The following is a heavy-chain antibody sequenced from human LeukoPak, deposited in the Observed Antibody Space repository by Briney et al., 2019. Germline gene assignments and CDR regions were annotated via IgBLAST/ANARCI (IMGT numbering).Heavy chain of an antibody. J-gene: IGHJ4*02. Sequence: GSLRLSCAASGFTFSSYAMSWVRQPPGKGLEWIGSIYYSGSTYYNPSLKSRVTISVDTSKNQFSLKLSSVTAADTAVYYCARHPPGAPYYDFWSGSTAGGYYFDYWGQGTLVTVSS. V-gene: IGHV4-39*01. CDR2: IYYSGST. CDR1: GFTFSSYA. CDR3: ARHPPGAPYYDFWSGSTAGGYYFDY. D-gene: IGHD3-3*01.